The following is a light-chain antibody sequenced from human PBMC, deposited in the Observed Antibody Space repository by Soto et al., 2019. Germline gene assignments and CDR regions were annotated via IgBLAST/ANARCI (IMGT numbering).Light chain of an antibody. CDR3: QHRSDWPST. V-gene: IGKV3-11*01. CDR2: DAS. J-gene: IGKJ4*01. CDR1: QSVSSY. Sequence: EIVLTQSPVTLSLSPGERATLSCRASQSVSSYLAWYQQKPGQAPRLLIFDASNRATGIPARFSGSGSGTVFTLTVSSLEPEDFAVYYCQHRSDWPSTFGGGTKVEIK.